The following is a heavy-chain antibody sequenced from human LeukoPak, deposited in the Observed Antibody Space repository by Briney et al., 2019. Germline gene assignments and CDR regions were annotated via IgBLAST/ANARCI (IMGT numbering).Heavy chain of an antibody. CDR1: GFTFSSYW. CDR2: INQDGSEK. V-gene: IGHV3-7*04. J-gene: IGHJ3*02. Sequence: GGSLRLSCAASGFTFSSYWMSWVRQAPGKGLEWVVNINQDGSEKYYVDSVKGRFTVSRDNAKNSLFLQVNSLRAEDTAVYYCARVSGSYKWAAFDIWGQGTMVTVSS. CDR3: ARVSGSYKWAAFDI. D-gene: IGHD1-26*01.